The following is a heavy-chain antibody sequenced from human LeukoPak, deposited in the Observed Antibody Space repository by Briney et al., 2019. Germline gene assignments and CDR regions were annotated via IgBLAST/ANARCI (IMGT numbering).Heavy chain of an antibody. Sequence: LTSAVSGYSLSNGYYWGWIRKPPGKGLEWIGTTYHTGSTNYNPSLTSRITISVDTPKNQFSLQLCSVTASDTAVYYCATSHTVTTGRSWSNWGQGTLVTVSS. CDR1: GYSLSNGYY. CDR2: TYHTGST. J-gene: IGHJ4*02. D-gene: IGHD4-17*01. V-gene: IGHV4-38-2*01. CDR3: ATSHTVTTGRSWSN.